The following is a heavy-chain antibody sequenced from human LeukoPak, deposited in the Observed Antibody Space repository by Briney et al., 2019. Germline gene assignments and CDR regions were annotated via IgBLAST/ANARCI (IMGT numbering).Heavy chain of an antibody. D-gene: IGHD5-18*01. CDR3: ARQSPEIQLLFDY. V-gene: IGHV4-39*07. CDR1: GGSISSSSYY. J-gene: IGHJ4*02. CDR2: ICYSGST. Sequence: PSETLSLTCTVSGGSISSSSYYWGWIRQPPGKGLEWIGSICYSGSTYYNPSLKSRVTISVDTSKNQFSLKLSSVTAADTAVYYCARQSPEIQLLFDYWGQGTLVTVSS.